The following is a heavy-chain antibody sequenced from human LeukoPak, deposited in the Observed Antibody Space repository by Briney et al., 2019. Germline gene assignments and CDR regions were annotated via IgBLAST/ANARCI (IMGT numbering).Heavy chain of an antibody. CDR3: ARDRKGGSGWTLFDY. J-gene: IGHJ4*02. Sequence: GGSLRLSCAASGFTFSSYALHWVRQAPGKGLEWVAVISYDGSNKYYADSVKGRFTISRDNSKNTLYLQMNSLRGEDTAVYYCARDRKGGSGWTLFDYWGQGTLVTVSS. CDR1: GFTFSSYA. D-gene: IGHD6-19*01. CDR2: ISYDGSNK. V-gene: IGHV3-30-3*01.